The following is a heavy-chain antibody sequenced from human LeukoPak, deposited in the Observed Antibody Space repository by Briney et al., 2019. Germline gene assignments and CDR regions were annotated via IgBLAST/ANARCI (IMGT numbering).Heavy chain of an antibody. D-gene: IGHD2-15*01. CDR1: GGTFSSYA. CDR3: ASSYCSGGSCYRNWFDP. V-gene: IGHV1-69*06. CDR2: IIPIFGTA. Sequence: SVKVSCKASGGTFSSYAISWVRQAPGQGLEWMGGIIPIFGTANYAQKFQGRVTITADKSTSTAYMELSSLRSEDTAVYYCASSYCSGGSCYRNWFDPWGQGTLVTVSS. J-gene: IGHJ5*02.